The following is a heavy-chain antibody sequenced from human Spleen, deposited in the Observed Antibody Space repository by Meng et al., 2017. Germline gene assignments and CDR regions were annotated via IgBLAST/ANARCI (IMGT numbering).Heavy chain of an antibody. CDR1: GDSITRSSDY. D-gene: IGHD3-22*01. CDR2: MYYSGTT. Sequence: HLHPQESGPGLVKPSETLSLTCTLSGDSITRSSDYWGWIRQPPGKGLEWIGSMYYSGTTYYNPSLKSRVTISVDTSKNQFSLKLSSVTAPDTAVYYCARRVHDGSGHHYFDYWGQGTLVTVSS. CDR3: ARRVHDGSGHHYFDY. V-gene: IGHV4-39*01. J-gene: IGHJ4*02.